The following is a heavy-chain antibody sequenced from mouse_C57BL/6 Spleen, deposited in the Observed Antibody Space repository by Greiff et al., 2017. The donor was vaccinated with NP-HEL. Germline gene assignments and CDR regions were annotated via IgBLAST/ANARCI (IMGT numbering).Heavy chain of an antibody. D-gene: IGHD2-2*01. V-gene: IGHV1-76*01. CDR2: IYPGSGNT. Sequence: QVQLQQSGAELVRPGASVKLSCKASGYTFTDYYINWVKHRPGQGLEWIARIYPGSGNTYYNEKFKGKATLTAEKSSSTAYMQLSSLTSEDSAVYFCARSTGYYFDYWGQGTTLTVSS. CDR1: GYTFTDYY. J-gene: IGHJ2*01. CDR3: ARSTGYYFDY.